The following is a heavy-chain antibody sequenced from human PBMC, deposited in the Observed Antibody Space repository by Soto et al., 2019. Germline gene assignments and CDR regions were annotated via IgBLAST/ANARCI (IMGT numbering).Heavy chain of an antibody. CDR2: IKQDGSEK. D-gene: IGHD1-26*01. Sequence: GGSLRLSCAASGFTFSSYWMSWVRQAPGKGLEWVANIKQDGSEKYYVDSVKGRFTISRDNAKNSLYLQMNSLRAEDTAVYYCARDNGKNSGSYFDYWGQGTLVTVSS. CDR3: ARDNGKNSGSYFDY. V-gene: IGHV3-7*03. CDR1: GFTFSSYW. J-gene: IGHJ4*02.